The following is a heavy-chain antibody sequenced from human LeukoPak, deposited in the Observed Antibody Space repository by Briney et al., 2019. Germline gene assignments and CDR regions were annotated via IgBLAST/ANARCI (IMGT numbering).Heavy chain of an antibody. CDR1: GYTFTDYY. D-gene: IGHD5/OR15-5a*01. Sequence: GASVKVSCKASGYTFTDYYIHWVRQAPGKGLEWMGRVDPADGKAIYAEKFQGRVTMSADTSRDTAYMDLSGLRSEDTAVYYCANPVSGQPYYSYYMDVWGKGTTVTVSS. V-gene: IGHV1-69-2*01. CDR3: ANPVSGQPYYSYYMDV. J-gene: IGHJ6*03. CDR2: VDPADGKA.